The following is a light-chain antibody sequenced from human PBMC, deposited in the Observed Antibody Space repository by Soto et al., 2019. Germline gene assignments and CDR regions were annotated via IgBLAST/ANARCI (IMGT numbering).Light chain of an antibody. V-gene: IGKV3-11*01. CDR3: QQRSNWAPT. CDR2: DAS. Sequence: EIVLTQSPVTLSLSPGERATLSCRASQSVDAYLAWYQQRPGQAPRLLIFDASNSATGIPTRFSGSGSGTDFTLTISSLEPEDFAVYYCQQRSNWAPTFGQGTKVEIK. J-gene: IGKJ1*01. CDR1: QSVDAY.